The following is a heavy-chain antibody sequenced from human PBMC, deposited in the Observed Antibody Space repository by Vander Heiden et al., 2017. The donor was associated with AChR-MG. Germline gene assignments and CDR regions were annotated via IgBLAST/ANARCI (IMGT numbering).Heavy chain of an antibody. CDR2: IIPIFGTA. V-gene: IGHV1-69*06. D-gene: IGHD2-2*01. CDR1: GGTFSSYA. CDR3: ARETHTRYCSSTSCYGSWFDP. Sequence: QVQLVQSGAEVKKPGSSVKVSCKASGGTFSSYAIRWVRQAPGQGLEWMGGIIPIFGTANYAQKFQGRVTITADKSTSTAYMELSSLRSEDTAVYYCARETHTRYCSSTSCYGSWFDPWGQGTLVTVSS. J-gene: IGHJ5*02.